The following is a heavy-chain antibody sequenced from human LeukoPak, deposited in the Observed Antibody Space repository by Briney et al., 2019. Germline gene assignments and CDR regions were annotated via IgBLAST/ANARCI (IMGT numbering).Heavy chain of an antibody. CDR2: INHSGST. CDR1: GGSFSGYY. CDR3: ARVRSGYSSGWYGGLFDP. D-gene: IGHD6-19*01. J-gene: IGHJ5*02. Sequence: PSETLSLTCAVYGGSFSGYYWSWIRQPPGKGLEWIGEINHSGSTNYNPSLKSRVTISVDTSKNQFSLKLSSVTAADTAVYYCARVRSGYSSGWYGGLFDPWGQGTLVTVSS. V-gene: IGHV4-34*01.